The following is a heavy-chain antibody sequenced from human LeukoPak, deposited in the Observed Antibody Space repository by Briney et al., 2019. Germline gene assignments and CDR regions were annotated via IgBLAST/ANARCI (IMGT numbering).Heavy chain of an antibody. CDR3: ARAKTSSSRALFDY. J-gene: IGHJ4*02. CDR1: GFTFSSYG. V-gene: IGHV3-33*01. D-gene: IGHD6-13*01. Sequence: GGSLRLSCAASGFTFSSYGMHWVRQAPGKGLEWVAVIWYDGSNKYYADSVKGRFTISRDSSKNTLYLQMNSLRTEDTAVYHCARAKTSSSRALFDYWGQGTLVTVSS. CDR2: IWYDGSNK.